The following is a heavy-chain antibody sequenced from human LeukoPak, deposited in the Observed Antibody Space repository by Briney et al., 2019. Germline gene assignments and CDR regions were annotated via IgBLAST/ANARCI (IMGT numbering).Heavy chain of an antibody. J-gene: IGHJ3*02. CDR3: ARVNGWGQTNGAFDI. CDR1: GFTFSSYS. CDR2: ISSSSSYI. V-gene: IGHV3-21*01. Sequence: GESLKISCAASGFTFSSYSMNWVRQAPGKGLEWVSSISSSSSYIYYADSVKGRFTISRDNAKNSLYLQMNSLRAEDTAVYYCARVNGWGQTNGAFDIWGQGTMVTVSS. D-gene: IGHD1-14*01.